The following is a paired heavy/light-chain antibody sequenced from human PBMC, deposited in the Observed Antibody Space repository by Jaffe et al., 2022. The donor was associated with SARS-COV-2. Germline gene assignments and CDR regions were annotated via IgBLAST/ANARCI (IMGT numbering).Light chain of an antibody. Sequence: EIVLTQSPATLSVSPGERATLSCRASQSINNYLAWYQQKPGQAPRLLIYDASNRATGIPARFSGSGSGTDFTLTISSLEPEDFAVYYCQQRSNWPPWTFGQGTKVEIK. CDR1: QSINNY. CDR2: DAS. V-gene: IGKV3-11*01. CDR3: QQRSNWPPWT. J-gene: IGKJ1*01.
Heavy chain of an antibody. CDR3: TKDRALGHFDY. CDR2: IWYDGSNK. J-gene: IGHJ4*02. CDR1: GLTFSGSG. V-gene: IGHV3-33*06. Sequence: QVQLVESGGGVVQPGRSLTVSCVVSGLTFSGSGFHWVRQAPGKGLEWVAVIWYDGSNKYYADSVKGRFTISRDNSKNTVYLQMNSLRVEDTAVYYCTKDRALGHFDYWGQGTLVTVSS.